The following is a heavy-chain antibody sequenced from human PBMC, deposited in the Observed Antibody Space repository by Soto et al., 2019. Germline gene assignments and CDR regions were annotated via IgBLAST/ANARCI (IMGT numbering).Heavy chain of an antibody. CDR2: ISGSGGST. J-gene: IGHJ6*02. D-gene: IGHD2-2*01. V-gene: IGHV3-23*01. Sequence: EVQLLESGGGLVQPGGSLRLSCAASGFTFSSYAMSWVRQAPGKGLEWVSAISGSGGSTYYADSVKGRFTISRDNSKNTLYLQMNSLRAEDTAVYYCAKAACSSTSCYDLALYGMDVWGQGTTVTVYS. CDR3: AKAACSSTSCYDLALYGMDV. CDR1: GFTFSSYA.